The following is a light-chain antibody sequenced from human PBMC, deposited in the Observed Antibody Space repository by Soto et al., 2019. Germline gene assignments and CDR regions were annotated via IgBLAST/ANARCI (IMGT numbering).Light chain of an antibody. Sequence: IQLTQSPSSLCASVGDRVTITCRASQGISSYLAWYQQKPGKAPKLLIYAASTLQSGVPSRFSGSGSGTEFTLTISSLQPDDFATYYCQQLNSYPITFGQGTRLEIK. CDR2: AAS. J-gene: IGKJ5*01. CDR1: QGISSY. V-gene: IGKV1-9*01. CDR3: QQLNSYPIT.